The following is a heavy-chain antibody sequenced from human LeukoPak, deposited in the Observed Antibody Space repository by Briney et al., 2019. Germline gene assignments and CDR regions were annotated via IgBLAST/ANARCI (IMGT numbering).Heavy chain of an antibody. J-gene: IGHJ4*02. CDR2: ISSSNSYT. V-gene: IGHV3-11*06. CDR1: GFLFSDYY. D-gene: IGHD5-18*01. CDR3: ARDRVDTAMGTNFDY. Sequence: PGGSLRLSCAASGFLFSDYYMSWIRQAPGKGLEGVSYISSSNSYTNYADSVKGRFTISGDNAKNSVYLQMNSLRAEDTAVYFCARDRVDTAMGTNFDYWGQGTLVTVSS.